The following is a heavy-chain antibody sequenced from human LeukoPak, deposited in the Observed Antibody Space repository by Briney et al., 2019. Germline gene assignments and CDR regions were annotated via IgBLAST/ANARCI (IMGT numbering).Heavy chain of an antibody. Sequence: ASVTVSCKASGYTFTSYGICWVRQAPGQGLDWMGWISAYNGNTNYAQKLQGRVTMTTDTSTSTAYMERRSLRSDDTAVYYCARESYSSGWQISYYYYGRDVWGQGTTVTVSS. V-gene: IGHV1-18*01. CDR2: ISAYNGNT. CDR3: ARESYSSGWQISYYYYGRDV. J-gene: IGHJ6*02. CDR1: GYTFTSYG. D-gene: IGHD6-19*01.